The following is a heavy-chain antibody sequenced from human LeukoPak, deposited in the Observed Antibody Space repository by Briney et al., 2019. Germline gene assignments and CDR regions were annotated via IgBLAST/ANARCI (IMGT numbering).Heavy chain of an antibody. J-gene: IGHJ3*02. V-gene: IGHV4-4*07. Sequence: SETLSLTCTVSGGSISSYYWNWIRQPAGKGLEWIGRIYTSGSTNYNPSLKSRVTISVDKSKNLFSLRLSSVTAADTAVYYCARDIADAFDIWGQGTMVTVSS. D-gene: IGHD3-16*02. CDR3: ARDIADAFDI. CDR2: IYTSGST. CDR1: GGSISSYY.